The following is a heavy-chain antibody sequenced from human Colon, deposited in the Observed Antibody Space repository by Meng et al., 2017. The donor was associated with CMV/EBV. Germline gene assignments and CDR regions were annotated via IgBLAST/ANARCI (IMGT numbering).Heavy chain of an antibody. D-gene: IGHD2-2*01. CDR3: AKDAGYCSSTSCSKGRYYGMDV. J-gene: IGHJ6*02. V-gene: IGHV1-69*05. Sequence: SVKVSCKASGDILVTHGFSWVRQAPGQGLEWMGWINPIFGTANYAQKFQGRVTITTDESTSTAYMELSSLRSEDTAVYYCAKDAGYCSSTSCSKGRYYGMDVWGQGTTVTVSS. CDR2: INPIFGTA. CDR1: GDILVTHG.